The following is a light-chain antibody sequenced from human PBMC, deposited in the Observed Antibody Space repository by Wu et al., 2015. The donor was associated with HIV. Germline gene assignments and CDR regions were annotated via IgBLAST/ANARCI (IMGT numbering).Light chain of an antibody. CDR3: QQYNKRPPLT. V-gene: IGKV3-15*01. CDR2: GAS. Sequence: EIVMMQSPATLSVSPGERATLSCRASQSVSRNLAWYQQKPGQAPRLLMHGASTRATGIPARFSGSESGTEFTLTISSIQSEDSATYYCQQYNKRPPLTFGGGTKVEIK. CDR1: QSVSRN. J-gene: IGKJ4*01.